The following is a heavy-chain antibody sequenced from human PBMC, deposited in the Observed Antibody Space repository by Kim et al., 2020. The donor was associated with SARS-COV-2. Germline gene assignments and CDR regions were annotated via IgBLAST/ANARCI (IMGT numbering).Heavy chain of an antibody. D-gene: IGHD3-22*01. CDR2: IDPSDSYT. Sequence: GESLKISCKGSGYSFTSYWISWVRQMPGKGLEWMGRIDPSDSYTNYSPSFQGHVTISADKSISTAYLQWSSLKASDTAMYYCARRGPYYYDSSGYISSSFDYWGQGTLVTVSS. CDR3: ARRGPYYYDSSGYISSSFDY. CDR1: GYSFTSYW. V-gene: IGHV5-10-1*01. J-gene: IGHJ4*02.